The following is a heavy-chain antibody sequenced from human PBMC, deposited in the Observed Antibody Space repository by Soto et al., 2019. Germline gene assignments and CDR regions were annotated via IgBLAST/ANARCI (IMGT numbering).Heavy chain of an antibody. D-gene: IGHD3-22*01. Sequence: PWGSLRLSCAASGFTFSIYAMTWVRQAPGKGLEWVSSMSRNGDNTYYADSVKGRFTISRDNSKNTLYLQMNSLRAEDTAIYYCAKDESNSNPLYYFDFWGPGTLVTVSS. CDR3: AKDESNSNPLYYFDF. CDR1: GFTFSIYA. CDR2: MSRNGDNT. J-gene: IGHJ4*02. V-gene: IGHV3-23*01.